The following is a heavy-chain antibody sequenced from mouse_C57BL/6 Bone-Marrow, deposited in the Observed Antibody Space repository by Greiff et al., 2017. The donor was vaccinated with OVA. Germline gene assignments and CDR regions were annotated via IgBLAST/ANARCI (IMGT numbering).Heavy chain of an antibody. Sequence: QVHVKQSGADLAKPGASVKLSCKASGYTFTSYWMHWVKQRPGQGLEWIGYINPSSGYTKYTHNFKGNATVTADKSPSTAYMQLSSLTYEDSAVSYCARWFLYWWFDVWGKGTTVTVSS. V-gene: IGHV1-7*01. CDR3: ARWFLYWWFDV. J-gene: IGHJ1*03. D-gene: IGHD2-2*01. CDR1: GYTFTSYW. CDR2: INPSSGYT.